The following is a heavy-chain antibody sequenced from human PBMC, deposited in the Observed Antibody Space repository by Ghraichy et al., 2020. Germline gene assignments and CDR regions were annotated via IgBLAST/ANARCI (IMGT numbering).Heavy chain of an antibody. CDR1: GYTFTSFN. J-gene: IGHJ4*02. Sequence: ASVKVSCKASGYTFTSFNIHWIYQAPGQRLQWMVWINVGNGNTKHSQRFRGRVTTISDTSARTVYMELSSLTSEDTGVYYCARGGPATRKDFDYWGQGTLGTVSS. CDR3: ARGGPATRKDFDY. CDR2: INVGNGNT. V-gene: IGHV1-3*01. D-gene: IGHD1-14*01.